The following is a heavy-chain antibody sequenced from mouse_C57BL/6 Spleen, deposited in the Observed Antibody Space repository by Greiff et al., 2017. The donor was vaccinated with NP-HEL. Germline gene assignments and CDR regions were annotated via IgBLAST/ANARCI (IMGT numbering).Heavy chain of an antibody. CDR3: AREERGWFAY. J-gene: IGHJ3*01. CDR1: GYTFTDYY. V-gene: IGHV1-26*01. CDR2: INPNNGGT. Sequence: EVQLQQSGPELVKPGASVKISCKASGYTFTDYYMNWVKQSHGKSLEWIGDINPNNGGTSYNQKFKGKATLTVDKSSSTADMELRSLTSEDSAVYYCAREERGWFAYWGQGTLVTVSA.